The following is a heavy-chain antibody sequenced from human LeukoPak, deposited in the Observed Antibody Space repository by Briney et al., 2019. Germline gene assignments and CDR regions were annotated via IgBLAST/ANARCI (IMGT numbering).Heavy chain of an antibody. D-gene: IGHD3-10*01. CDR1: GGSISSGGYS. CDR3: ARVYGLDYFDY. CDR2: IYHSGST. Sequence: SETLSLTCAVPGGSISSGGYSWSWIRQPPGKGLEWIGYIYHSGSTYYNPSLKSRVTISVDRSKNQFSLKLSSVTAADTAVYYCARVYGLDYFDYWGQGTLVTVSS. V-gene: IGHV4-30-2*01. J-gene: IGHJ4*02.